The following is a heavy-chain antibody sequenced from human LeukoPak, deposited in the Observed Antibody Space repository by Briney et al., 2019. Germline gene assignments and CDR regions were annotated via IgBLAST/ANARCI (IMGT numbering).Heavy chain of an antibody. CDR2: ISHTERT. V-gene: IGHV4-4*02. CDR3: VRDCSGGTCYGAFTI. CDR1: GASISSGNW. Sequence: SETLSLTCTVSGASISSGNWWSWVRPPPGRGLEWIAEISHTERTSSNPSLKSRATTSLDKSKNQFSLTLSSVTAADTAVYYCVRDCSGGTCYGAFTIWGQGSMVTVSS. J-gene: IGHJ3*02. D-gene: IGHD2-15*01.